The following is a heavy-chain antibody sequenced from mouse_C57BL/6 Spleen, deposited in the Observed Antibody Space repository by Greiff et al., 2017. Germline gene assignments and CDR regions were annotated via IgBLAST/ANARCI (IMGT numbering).Heavy chain of an antibody. CDR1: GFTFSSYG. CDR2: ISSGGSYT. D-gene: IGHD2-5*01. CDR3: ARPNVPTIVTTGFYWYFDV. V-gene: IGHV5-6*01. J-gene: IGHJ1*03. Sequence: EVKLMESGGDLVKPGGSLKLSCAASGFTFSSYGMSWVRQTPDKRLEWVATISSGGSYTYYPDSVKGRFTISRDNAKNTLYLQMSSLKSEDTAMYYCARPNVPTIVTTGFYWYFDVWGTGTTVTVSS.